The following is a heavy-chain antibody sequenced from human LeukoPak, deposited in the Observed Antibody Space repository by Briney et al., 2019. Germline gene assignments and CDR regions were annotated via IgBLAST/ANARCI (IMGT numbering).Heavy chain of an antibody. J-gene: IGHJ4*02. D-gene: IGHD6-13*01. CDR2: INPNSGGT. CDR1: GYTFTGYY. Sequence: ASVKVSCKASGYTFTGYYMHWVRQAPGQGLEWMGWINPNSGGTNYAQKFQGRVTMTRDTSISTAYMELSRLRSDDTAVYYCAREGGIAAAGTRGLDFVYWGEGSLVSVSS. V-gene: IGHV1-2*02. CDR3: AREGGIAAAGTRGLDFVY.